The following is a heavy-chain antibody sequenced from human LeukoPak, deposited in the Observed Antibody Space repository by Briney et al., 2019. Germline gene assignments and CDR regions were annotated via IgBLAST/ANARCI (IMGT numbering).Heavy chain of an antibody. D-gene: IGHD2-21*02. CDR2: IYTSGST. V-gene: IGHV4-61*02. Sequence: SETLSLTCTVSGGSISSSSYYWSWIRQPAGKGLEWIGRIYTSGSTNYNPSLKSRVTISVDTSKNQFSLKLSSVTAADTAVYYCAREIRGYCGGDCYSVWGQGTLVTVSS. CDR1: GGSISSSSYY. J-gene: IGHJ4*02. CDR3: AREIRGYCGGDCYSV.